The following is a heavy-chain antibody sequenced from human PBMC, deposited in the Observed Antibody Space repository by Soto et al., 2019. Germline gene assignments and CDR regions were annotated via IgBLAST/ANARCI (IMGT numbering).Heavy chain of an antibody. Sequence: QVQLVQSGAEVKKPGASVKVSCKASGYTFTSYDINWVRQATGQGLEWMGWMNPNSGNTGYAQKCKGRVAMTRNASIRTAYMEVSSLRSEDTAVYYCARGVDGSYYGSGYAWWFDPWGQGSLVTVCS. V-gene: IGHV1-8*01. CDR3: ARGVDGSYYGSGYAWWFDP. J-gene: IGHJ5*02. CDR2: MNPNSGNT. CDR1: GYTFTSYD. D-gene: IGHD3-10*01.